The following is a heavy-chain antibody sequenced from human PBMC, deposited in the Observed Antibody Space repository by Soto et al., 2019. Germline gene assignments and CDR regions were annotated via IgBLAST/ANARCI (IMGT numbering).Heavy chain of an antibody. V-gene: IGHV3-33*01. J-gene: IGHJ3*02. Sequence: GGSLRLSCAASGFTFSSYGMHWVRQAQGKGLEWVALIWYDGSNKYYADSVKGRFTISRDNSKNTLYLQMNSLRAEDTAVYYCARVQLLNDAFDIWGQGTMVTVSS. CDR2: IWYDGSNK. CDR1: GFTFSSYG. CDR3: ARVQLLNDAFDI. D-gene: IGHD1-26*01.